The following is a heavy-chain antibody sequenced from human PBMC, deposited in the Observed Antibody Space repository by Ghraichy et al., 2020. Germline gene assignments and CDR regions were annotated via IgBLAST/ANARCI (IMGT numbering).Heavy chain of an antibody. CDR1: GFTFSSYS. Sequence: GSLRLSCAASGFTFSSYSMNWVRQAPGKGLEWVSSISSSSSYIYYADSVKGRFTISRDNAKNSLYLQMNSLRAEDTAVYYCARGLRGSYAHPNHFDYWGQGTLVTVSS. J-gene: IGHJ4*02. D-gene: IGHD1-26*01. CDR2: ISSSSSYI. CDR3: ARGLRGSYAHPNHFDY. V-gene: IGHV3-21*01.